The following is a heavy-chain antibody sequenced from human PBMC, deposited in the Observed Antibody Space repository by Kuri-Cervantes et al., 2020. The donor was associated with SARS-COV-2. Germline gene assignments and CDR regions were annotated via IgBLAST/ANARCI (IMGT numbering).Heavy chain of an antibody. J-gene: IGHJ6*03. D-gene: IGHD6-13*01. CDR2: INSDGSST. V-gene: IGHV3-74*01. CDR3: ARTSGYSSSWSLYYYYYMDV. CDR1: GFTFSSYW. Sequence: GESLKISCAASGFTFSSYWMHWVRQAPGKGLVWVSRINSDGSSTSYADSVKGRFTISRDNAKNTLYLQMNSLRAEDTAVYYCARTSGYSSSWSLYYYYYMDVWGKGTTVTVSS.